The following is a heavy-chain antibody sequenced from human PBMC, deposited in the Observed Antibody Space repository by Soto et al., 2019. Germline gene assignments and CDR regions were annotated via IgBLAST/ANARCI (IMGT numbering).Heavy chain of an antibody. V-gene: IGHV1-46*01. CDR2: INPSGGST. D-gene: IGHD3-3*01. J-gene: IGHJ3*02. CDR3: ARSKRDYTALDAFDI. Sequence: ASVKVSCKASGYTFTSYYMHWVRQAPGQGLEWMGIINPSGGSTSYAQKFQGRVTMTRDTSTSTVYMELSSLRSEDTAMYYCARSKRDYTALDAFDIWGQGXMVTV. CDR1: GYTFTSYY.